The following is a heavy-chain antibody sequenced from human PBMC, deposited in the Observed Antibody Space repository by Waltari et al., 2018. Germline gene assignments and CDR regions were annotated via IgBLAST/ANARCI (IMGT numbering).Heavy chain of an antibody. D-gene: IGHD3-16*01. J-gene: IGHJ5*02. CDR2: IIPIFCTA. V-gene: IGHV1-69*15. Sequence: QVQLVQAGAEVKKPGSSGKGACKASGHNFSSHAISWVRQAPGQGLWWLGRIIPIFCTANYAQKFQGRVTITAGESTSTAYMELSSLRSEDTAVYYCARDPPRSAVGDFWFDPWGQGTLVTVSS. CDR3: ARDPPRSAVGDFWFDP. CDR1: GHNFSSHA.